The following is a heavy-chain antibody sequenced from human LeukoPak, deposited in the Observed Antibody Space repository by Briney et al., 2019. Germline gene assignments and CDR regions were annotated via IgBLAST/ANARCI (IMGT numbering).Heavy chain of an antibody. CDR2: ISGSGGST. V-gene: IGHV3-23*01. J-gene: IGHJ4*02. CDR1: GFTFTSYA. Sequence: GGSLRLSCAASGFTFTSYAMSWVRQAPGKGLEWVSSISGSGGSTFYVDSVKGRFTTSRDNAKNTLYLQMNSLRAEDTALYYCAKDPQRGSPYYFDYWGQGTLVTVSS. D-gene: IGHD1-26*01. CDR3: AKDPQRGSPYYFDY.